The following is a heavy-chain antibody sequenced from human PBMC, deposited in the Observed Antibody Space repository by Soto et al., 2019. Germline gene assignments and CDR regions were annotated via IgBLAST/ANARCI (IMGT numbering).Heavy chain of an antibody. J-gene: IGHJ4*02. CDR1: GFTFSSYG. CDR2: IWYDGSNK. D-gene: IGHD2-15*01. Sequence: GGSLRLSCAASGFTFSSYGMHWVRQAPGKGLEWVAVIWYDGSNKYYADSVKGRFTISRDNSKNTLYLQMNSLRAEDTAVYYCARDLSQGRKKVVVVAAQYYFDYWGQGTLVTVSS. V-gene: IGHV3-33*01. CDR3: ARDLSQGRKKVVVVAAQYYFDY.